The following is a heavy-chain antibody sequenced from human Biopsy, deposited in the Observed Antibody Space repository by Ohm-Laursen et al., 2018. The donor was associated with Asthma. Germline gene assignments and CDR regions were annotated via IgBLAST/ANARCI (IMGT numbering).Heavy chain of an antibody. Sequence: GASVKVSCKASGYTFISYAIHWVRQAPGQRLEWMGWINADNGNTKYSQKFQGRVTITRDTSASTAYMELSSLRSEDTAVYYCARTYYDFLTGQVNDAFGIWGQGTRVTVSS. J-gene: IGHJ3*02. CDR2: INADNGNT. V-gene: IGHV1-3*01. D-gene: IGHD3-9*01. CDR1: GYTFISYA. CDR3: ARTYYDFLTGQVNDAFGI.